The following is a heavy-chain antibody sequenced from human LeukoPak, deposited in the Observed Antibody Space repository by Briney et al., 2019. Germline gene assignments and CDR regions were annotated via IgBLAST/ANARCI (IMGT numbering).Heavy chain of an antibody. CDR2: ISWNSGSI. CDR3: AKDLNSRDGYSFDY. V-gene: IGHV3-9*01. D-gene: IGHD5-24*01. CDR1: GFTFDDYA. J-gene: IGHJ4*02. Sequence: GGSLRLSCAASGFTFDDYAMHWVRQAPGKGLEWVSGISWNSGSIGYADSVKGRFTISRDNAKNSLYLQMNSLRAEDTALYYCAKDLNSRDGYSFDYWGQGTLVTVSS.